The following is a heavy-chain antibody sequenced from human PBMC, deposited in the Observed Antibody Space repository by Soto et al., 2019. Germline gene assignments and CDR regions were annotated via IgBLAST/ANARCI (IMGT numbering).Heavy chain of an antibody. CDR1: GFTFDDYA. V-gene: IGHV3-9*01. D-gene: IGHD3-10*01. Sequence: GGSLRLSCAASGFTFDDYAMHWVRQAPGKGLEWVSGISWNSGSIGYADSVKGRFTISRDNAKNSLYLQMNSLRAEDTALYYCAKDIAGFPPGYFDYWGHGTLVTVSS. J-gene: IGHJ4*01. CDR3: AKDIAGFPPGYFDY. CDR2: ISWNSGSI.